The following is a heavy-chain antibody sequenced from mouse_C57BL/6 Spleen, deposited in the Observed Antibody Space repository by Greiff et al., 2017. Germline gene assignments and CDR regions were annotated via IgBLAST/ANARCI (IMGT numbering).Heavy chain of an antibody. J-gene: IGHJ2*01. Sequence: QVQLQQPGAELVKPGASVKMSCKASGYTFTSYWITWVKQRPGQGLEWIGDIYPGSGSTNYNEKFKSKATLTVDTSSSTAYMQLSSLTSEDSAFYYCARGSGYYGLFDYGGQGTTLTVSS. CDR3: ARGSGYYGLFDY. CDR2: IYPGSGST. D-gene: IGHD2-1*01. V-gene: IGHV1-55*01. CDR1: GYTFTSYW.